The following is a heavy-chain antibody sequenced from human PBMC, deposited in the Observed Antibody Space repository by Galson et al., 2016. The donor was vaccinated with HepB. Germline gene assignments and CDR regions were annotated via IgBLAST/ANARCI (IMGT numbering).Heavy chain of an antibody. CDR1: GFRFSSFW. CDR2: VKPDGSEK. Sequence: SLRLSCAASGFRFSSFWMSWVRQAPGKGLEWVVNVKPDGSEKEYVDSVKGRFTISRDNAQNSLYLQMNTLRAEDTAVYYCARDHMAAAGELGDWGQGTLVTVSS. V-gene: IGHV3-7*04. J-gene: IGHJ4*02. D-gene: IGHD6-13*01. CDR3: ARDHMAAAGELGD.